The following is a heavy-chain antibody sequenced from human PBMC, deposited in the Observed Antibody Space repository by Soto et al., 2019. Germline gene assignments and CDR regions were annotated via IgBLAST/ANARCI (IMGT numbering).Heavy chain of an antibody. CDR2: INHSGST. V-gene: IGHV4-34*01. J-gene: IGHJ6*03. Sequence: SETLSLTCAVYGGSFSGYYWSWIRQPPGKGLEWIGEINHSGSTNYNPSLKSRVTISVDTSKNQFSLKLSSVTAADTAVYYCARGVRYYYGSGSYYHVYYYYMDVWGKGTTVTVSS. CDR3: ARGVRYYYGSGSYYHVYYYYMDV. D-gene: IGHD3-10*01. CDR1: GGSFSGYY.